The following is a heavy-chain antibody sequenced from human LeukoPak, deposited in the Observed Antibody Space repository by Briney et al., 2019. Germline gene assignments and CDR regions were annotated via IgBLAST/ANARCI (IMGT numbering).Heavy chain of an antibody. Sequence: PGGSLRLSCAASGFTFSSYAMSWVRQAPGKGLEWVSAISGSGGSTYYADSVKGRLTISRDNSKNTLYLQMNSLRAEDTAVYYCAKDAHLMVVAATGPRRQSGYFDYWGQGTLVTVSS. V-gene: IGHV3-23*01. D-gene: IGHD2-15*01. J-gene: IGHJ4*02. CDR3: AKDAHLMVVAATGPRRQSGYFDY. CDR1: GFTFSSYA. CDR2: ISGSGGST.